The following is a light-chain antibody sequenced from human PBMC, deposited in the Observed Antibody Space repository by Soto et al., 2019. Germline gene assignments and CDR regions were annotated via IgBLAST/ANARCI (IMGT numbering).Light chain of an antibody. CDR2: GAS. CDR3: QQYGNSRWT. J-gene: IGKJ1*01. V-gene: IGKV3-20*01. Sequence: EIVLTQSPVTLSLSPGERATLSCRASQSVNSRYLAWYQQKPGQAPRLLISGASTRATGIPDRFSGSGSGTDFTLTISRLEPEDFAVYYCQQYGNSRWTFGQGTKVDIK. CDR1: QSVNSRY.